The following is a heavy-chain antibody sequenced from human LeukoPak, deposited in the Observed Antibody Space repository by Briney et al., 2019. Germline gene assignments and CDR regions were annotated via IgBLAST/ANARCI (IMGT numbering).Heavy chain of an antibody. Sequence: ASVKVSCKASGYTFTGYYMHWVRQAPGQGLEGMGWINPNSGGTNYAQKFQGRVTMTRDTSISTAYMELSRLRSDDTAVYYCARNFYFDSSGYYHYWGQGTLVTVSS. D-gene: IGHD3-22*01. CDR2: INPNSGGT. V-gene: IGHV1-2*02. CDR1: GYTFTGYY. J-gene: IGHJ4*02. CDR3: ARNFYFDSSGYYHY.